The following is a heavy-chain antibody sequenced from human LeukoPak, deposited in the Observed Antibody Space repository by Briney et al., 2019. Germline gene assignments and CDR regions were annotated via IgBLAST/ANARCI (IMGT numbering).Heavy chain of an antibody. CDR2: ISTFNGHT. Sequence: ASVKVSCKASGYTFVNFGLIWVRQAPGHGLEWMGWISTFNGHTNYAQSRQDRVTMTTDTATSTVYMELSSLTLDDTAVYYCARVDTVNYYYYMDVWGKGTPVTVSS. CDR1: GYTFVNFG. CDR3: ARVDTVNYYYYMDV. D-gene: IGHD4-17*01. J-gene: IGHJ6*03. V-gene: IGHV1-18*01.